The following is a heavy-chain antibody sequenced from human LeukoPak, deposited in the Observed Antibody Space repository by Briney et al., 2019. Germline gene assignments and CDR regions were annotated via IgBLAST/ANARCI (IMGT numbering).Heavy chain of an antibody. CDR3: AKDEVFSSAWYFDY. J-gene: IGHJ4*02. D-gene: IGHD6-19*01. CDR2: IRFDGSNK. V-gene: IGHV3-30*02. Sequence: GGSLRLSCAASGFTFSSYGMHWVRQAPGKGLEWVAFIRFDGSNKYYADSVKGRFTISRDDSKNILYLQMNSLRAEDTAVYYCAKDEVFSSAWYFDYWGQGTLVTVSS. CDR1: GFTFSSYG.